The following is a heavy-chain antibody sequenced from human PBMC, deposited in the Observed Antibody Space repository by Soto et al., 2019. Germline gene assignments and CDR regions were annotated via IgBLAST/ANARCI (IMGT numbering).Heavy chain of an antibody. CDR1: GFIFEDYD. CDR2: ITSNSDAI. J-gene: IGHJ4*02. CDR3: VKGTFSRSKVIFDY. Sequence: EVPLVESGGGLAQPGRSLRLSCVASGFIFEDYDMHWVRQVPGKGLEWVSSITSNSDAIKYADSVKGRFTLSRDNAKNSMYLEMNSLRVEDTAFYFCVKGTFSRSKVIFDYWGQGTLVTVSS. V-gene: IGHV3-9*01. D-gene: IGHD2-21*01.